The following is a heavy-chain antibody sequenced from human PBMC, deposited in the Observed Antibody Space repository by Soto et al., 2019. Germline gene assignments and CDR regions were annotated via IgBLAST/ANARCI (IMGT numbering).Heavy chain of an antibody. J-gene: IGHJ4*01. CDR2: IFSNDEK. D-gene: IGHD2-15*01. V-gene: IGHV2-26*01. CDR1: GFSLSNARLS. Sequence: QVTLKESGPVLVKPTETLTLTCTVSGFSLSNARLSVSWIRQPPGKALECLAHIFSNDEKFYSTSLKSRLNISNDTSKNQVVLNMTNMDTVDTATYYCARIRDEDCIYGSCYYSFDYWGHGTLVTVSS. CDR3: ARIRDEDCIYGSCYYSFDY.